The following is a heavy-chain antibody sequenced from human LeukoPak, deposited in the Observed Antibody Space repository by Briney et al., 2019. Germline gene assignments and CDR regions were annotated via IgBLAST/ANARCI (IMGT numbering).Heavy chain of an antibody. D-gene: IGHD1-26*01. Sequence: GGSLRLSCAASGFTFSSYSMNWVRQAPGKGLEWVSSISSSSSYIYYADSVKGGFTISRDNAKNSLYLQMNSLRAEDTAVYYCASQKFHSGSYGGGYFDYWGQGTLVTVSS. J-gene: IGHJ4*02. CDR2: ISSSSSYI. CDR3: ASQKFHSGSYGGGYFDY. V-gene: IGHV3-21*01. CDR1: GFTFSSYS.